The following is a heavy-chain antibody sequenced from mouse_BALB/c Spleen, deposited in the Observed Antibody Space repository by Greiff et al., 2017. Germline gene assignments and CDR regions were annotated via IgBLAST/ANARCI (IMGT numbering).Heavy chain of an antibody. J-gene: IGHJ3*01. CDR2: IDPENGDT. CDR1: GFNIKDYY. D-gene: IGHD2-3*01. Sequence: EVQLQQSGAELVRSGASVKLSCTASGFNIKDYYMHWVKQRPEQGLEWIGWIDPENGDTEYAPKFQGKATMTADTSSNTAYLQLSSLTSEDTAVYYCNIYDGYSSWFAYWGQGTLVTVSA. CDR3: NIYDGYSSWFAY. V-gene: IGHV14-4*02.